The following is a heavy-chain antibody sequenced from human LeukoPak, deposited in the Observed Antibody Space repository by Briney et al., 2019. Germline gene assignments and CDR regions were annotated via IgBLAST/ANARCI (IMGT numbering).Heavy chain of an antibody. CDR3: ARGGDYYDSSGYYPPGAFDI. CDR2: IYHTGKT. Sequence: SETLSLTCTVSGYSISSGYHWGWIRQPPGKGLEWIGSIYHTGKTYYNPSLKSRVTISIDTSKNQFSLKLSSVTAADTAVYYCARGGDYYDSSGYYPPGAFDIWGQGTMVTVSS. J-gene: IGHJ3*02. D-gene: IGHD3-22*01. V-gene: IGHV4-38-2*02. CDR1: GYSISSGYH.